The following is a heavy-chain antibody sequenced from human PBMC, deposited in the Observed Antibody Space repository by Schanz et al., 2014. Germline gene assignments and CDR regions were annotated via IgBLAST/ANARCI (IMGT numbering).Heavy chain of an antibody. D-gene: IGHD3-16*02. CDR1: GFTFGDYA. Sequence: EVQLLESGGGLVQPGGSLRLSCAASGFTFGDYAMTWVRQAPGKGLEWVSAINTGVNTYYADSVRGRFTMSRDNSKNTLYLQLGSLSAEDTAVYFCARDNRYYLFDYWGQGALVTVSS. V-gene: IGHV3-23*01. J-gene: IGHJ4*02. CDR3: ARDNRYYLFDY. CDR2: INTGVNT.